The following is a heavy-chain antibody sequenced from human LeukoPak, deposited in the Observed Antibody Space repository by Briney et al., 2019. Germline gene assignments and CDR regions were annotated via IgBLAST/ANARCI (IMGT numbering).Heavy chain of an antibody. CDR3: ARNPYDILTGFYKNPGGFDF. Sequence: ASVKVSCKASGYTFTSYGISWVRQAPGQGLEWMGWISAYNGNTNYAQKLQGRVTMTTDTSTSTAYMELRSLRSDDTAVYYCARNPYDILTGFYKNPGGFDFWGQGTLVTVSS. D-gene: IGHD3-9*01. J-gene: IGHJ4*02. V-gene: IGHV1-18*01. CDR2: ISAYNGNT. CDR1: GYTFTSYG.